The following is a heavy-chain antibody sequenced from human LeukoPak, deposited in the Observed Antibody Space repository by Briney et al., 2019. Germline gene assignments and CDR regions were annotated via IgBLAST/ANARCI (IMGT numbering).Heavy chain of an antibody. V-gene: IGHV4-31*03. J-gene: IGHJ4*02. CDR3: ARRVGKYPTYYFDY. D-gene: IGHD1-1*01. CDR1: GVSINTGGHY. CDR2: IYYTGST. Sequence: SETLSLTCTVSGVSINTGGHYWSWIRQHPGKGLEWLGYIYYTGSTSYTPSLKSRLAISLDTSKDQFSLNLNSVTAADTAVYYCARRVGKYPTYYFDYWGQGALVTVSS.